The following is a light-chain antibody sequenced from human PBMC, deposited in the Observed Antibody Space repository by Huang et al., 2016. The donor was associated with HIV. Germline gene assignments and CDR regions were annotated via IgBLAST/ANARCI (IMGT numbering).Light chain of an antibody. CDR2: LGS. CDR1: QSLLHSNGYNY. J-gene: IGKJ1*01. CDR3: MQALQTWT. V-gene: IGKV2-28*01. Sequence: DIVMTQSPRSLSVTPGELASISCRSSQSLLHSNGYNYLDWYLQKPGQSPQLLIYLGSNRASGVPDRFSGSGSGTDFTLRISRVEADDVGVYYCMQALQTWTFGQGTKVEIK.